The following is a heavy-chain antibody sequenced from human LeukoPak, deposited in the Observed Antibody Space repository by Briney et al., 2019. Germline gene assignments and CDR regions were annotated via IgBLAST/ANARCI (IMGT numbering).Heavy chain of an antibody. CDR2: IIPIFGTA. Sequence: GASVKVSCKASGGTFNSYAISWVRQAPGQGLEWMGGIIPIFGTANYAQKFQGRVTITADESTSTAYMELSSLRSEDTAVYYCARGTLGSHCYTNWGQGTLVTVSS. CDR1: GGTFNSYA. J-gene: IGHJ4*02. D-gene: IGHD2-2*02. CDR3: ARGTLGSHCYTN. V-gene: IGHV1-69*13.